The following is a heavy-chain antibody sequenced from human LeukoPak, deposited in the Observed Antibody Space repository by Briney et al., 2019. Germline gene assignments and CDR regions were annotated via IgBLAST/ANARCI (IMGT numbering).Heavy chain of an antibody. V-gene: IGHV4-61*01. CDR1: GGSISSSYY. Sequence: PSQTLSLTCTVSGGSISSSYYWSWIRQPPGKGLEWIGYIYYSGSTNYNPSLKSRVTISVDTSKNQFSLKLSSVTAADTAVYYCARYYYDSSGYYYYDYWGQGTLVTVSS. CDR3: ARYYYDSSGYYYYDY. J-gene: IGHJ4*02. D-gene: IGHD3-22*01. CDR2: IYYSGST.